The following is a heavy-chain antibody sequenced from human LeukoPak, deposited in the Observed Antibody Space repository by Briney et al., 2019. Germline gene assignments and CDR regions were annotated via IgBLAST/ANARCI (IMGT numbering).Heavy chain of an antibody. CDR2: INSDGSST. CDR1: GFTFRSYW. D-gene: IGHD1-26*01. Sequence: GGSLRLYCAASGFTFRSYWMHWVPQAPGKGLVWVSRINSDGSSTRYADSVKGRFTISRDNAKNTLYLQMSSLRAEDTAVYYCARTWELLPDFDYWGQGTLVTVSS. J-gene: IGHJ4*02. CDR3: ARTWELLPDFDY. V-gene: IGHV3-74*01.